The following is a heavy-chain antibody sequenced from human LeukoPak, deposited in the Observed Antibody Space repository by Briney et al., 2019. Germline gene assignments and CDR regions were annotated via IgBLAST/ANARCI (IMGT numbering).Heavy chain of an antibody. CDR2: INGGGTRT. D-gene: IGHD5-12*01. CDR1: GFTFSSSV. Sequence: GGSLRLSCAASGFTFSSSVMSWVRQAPGKGLEWVSTINGGGTRTYYAVSVDGRFIISRDNSMNTLYLQMNGLRAEDTAVYYCARDQGGYSTDFDFWGQGTLVTVSS. J-gene: IGHJ4*02. V-gene: IGHV3-23*01. CDR3: ARDQGGYSTDFDF.